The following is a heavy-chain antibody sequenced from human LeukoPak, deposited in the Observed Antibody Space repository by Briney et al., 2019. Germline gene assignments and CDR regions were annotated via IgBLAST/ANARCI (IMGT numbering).Heavy chain of an antibody. Sequence: PGGSLTLSCAASGLTFSSFAMSWVRQAPGKGLELVSGIIGCGSSTYYADSVRGRFSISRVNSKNTVSLQMTPLRTEDTAVYYCAKDKIRGDGKWCSDLWGRGTLVTVSP. CDR3: AKDKIRGDGKWCSDL. CDR2: IIGCGSST. J-gene: IGHJ2*01. CDR1: GLTFSSFA. V-gene: IGHV3-23*01. D-gene: IGHD1-1*01.